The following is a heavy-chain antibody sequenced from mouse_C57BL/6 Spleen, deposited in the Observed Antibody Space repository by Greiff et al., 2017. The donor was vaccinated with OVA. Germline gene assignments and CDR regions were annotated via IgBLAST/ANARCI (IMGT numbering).Heavy chain of an antibody. CDR3: ASLYGNYWYFDV. CDR2: IDPSDSET. J-gene: IGHJ1*03. CDR1: GYTFTSYW. Sequence: QVQLQQPGAELVRPGSSVKLSCKASGYTFTSYWMHWVKQRPIQGLEWIGNIDPSDSETHYNQKFKDKATLTVDKSSSTAYMQLSSLTSEDSAVYYCASLYGNYWYFDVWGTGTTVTVSS. V-gene: IGHV1-52*01. D-gene: IGHD2-1*01.